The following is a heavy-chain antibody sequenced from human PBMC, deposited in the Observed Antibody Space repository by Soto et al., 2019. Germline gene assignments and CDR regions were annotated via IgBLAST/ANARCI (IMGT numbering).Heavy chain of an antibody. J-gene: IGHJ6*01. D-gene: IGHD3-3*01. Sequence: EVQLLESGGVLVQPGGSLRLSCAASGFTFNKYAMTCVRQAPGRGLEWVSTISGSDDSTYYADSVKGRLAISRDNYKNALYLQMGSLGADDTALDYCVKDWIGDTCPWMDVWGQATTVTVSS. CDR2: ISGSDDST. V-gene: IGHV3-23*01. CDR1: GFTFNKYA. CDR3: VKDWIGDTCPWMDV.